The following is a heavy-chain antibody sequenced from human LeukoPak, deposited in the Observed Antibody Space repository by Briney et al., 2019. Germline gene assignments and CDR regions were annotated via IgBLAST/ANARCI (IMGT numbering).Heavy chain of an antibody. V-gene: IGHV4-59*01. CDR3: ARDFCSGGSCYSYFHY. Sequence: SETLSLTCAVCGGSFSGYYWSWIRQPPGKGLEWIGYIYSSGGTNYNPSLKSRVTISLDTSKNQFSLRLSSVTAADTAVYYCARDFCSGGSCYSYFHYWGQGTLVTVSS. CDR2: IYSSGGT. CDR1: GGSFSGYY. D-gene: IGHD2-15*01. J-gene: IGHJ4*02.